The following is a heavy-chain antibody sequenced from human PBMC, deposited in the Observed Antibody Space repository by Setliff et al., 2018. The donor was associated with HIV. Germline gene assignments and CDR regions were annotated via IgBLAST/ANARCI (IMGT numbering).Heavy chain of an antibody. CDR2: INTNTGNP. V-gene: IGHV7-4-1*02. Sequence: ASVKVSCKASGNNVTTYAINWVRQAPGQGLEWMGWINTNTGNPRYAQGFTERFVFSVDTSGSTAYLQINSLKSKDTAMYYCARAGRLTYYNFWSGRGWFDPWGQGTLVTVSS. CDR1: GNNVTTYA. D-gene: IGHD3-3*01. CDR3: ARAGRLTYYNFWSGRGWFDP. J-gene: IGHJ5*02.